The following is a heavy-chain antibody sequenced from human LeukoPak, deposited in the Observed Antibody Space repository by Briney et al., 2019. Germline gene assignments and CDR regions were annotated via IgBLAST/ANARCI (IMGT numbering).Heavy chain of an antibody. V-gene: IGHV1-18*01. CDR3: ARVNLYDSSGYYYGVGDY. CDR2: ISAYNGNT. CDR1: GYTFTSYG. J-gene: IGHJ4*02. D-gene: IGHD3-22*01. Sequence: GASVKVSCKASGYTFTSYGISWVRQAPGQGLEWMGWISAYNGNTNYAQKLQGRVTMTTDTSTSTAYMELSSLRSEDTAVYYCARVNLYDSSGYYYGVGDYWGQGTLVTVSS.